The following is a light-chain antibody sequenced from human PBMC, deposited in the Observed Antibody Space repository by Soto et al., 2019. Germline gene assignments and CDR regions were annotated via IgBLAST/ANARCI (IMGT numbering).Light chain of an antibody. CDR1: NSNIGRNY. CDR3: GAWDDSLSAVV. CDR2: ENY. Sequence: QSVLTQPPSVSAAPGQKVTISCSGSNSNIGRNYVSWYQQFPGTAPKLLIYENYRRPSGIPDRFSGSKSGSSATLGITGLQTGDEADYYCGAWDDSLSAVVFGGGTKLTVL. V-gene: IGLV1-51*01. J-gene: IGLJ2*01.